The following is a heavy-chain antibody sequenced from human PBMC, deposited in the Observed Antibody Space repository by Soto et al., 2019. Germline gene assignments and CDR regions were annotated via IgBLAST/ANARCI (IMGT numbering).Heavy chain of an antibody. D-gene: IGHD6-13*01. Sequence: EVQLLESGGGLVQPGGSLRLSCAASGFTFSSYAMSWVRQAPGKGLEWVSAISGSGGSTYYADSVKGRFTIYRDNSKNTLYLQMNSLRAEDTAVYYCANVARSSSWYKDYWGQGTLVTVSS. J-gene: IGHJ4*02. CDR1: GFTFSSYA. V-gene: IGHV3-23*01. CDR3: ANVARSSSWYKDY. CDR2: ISGSGGST.